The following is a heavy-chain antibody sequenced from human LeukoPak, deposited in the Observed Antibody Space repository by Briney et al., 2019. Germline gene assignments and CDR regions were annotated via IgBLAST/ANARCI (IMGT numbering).Heavy chain of an antibody. CDR3: ARDFYGDYVVGDSKLPSSFDY. CDR2: ISYDGSNK. D-gene: IGHD4-17*01. CDR1: GFTFSSYA. Sequence: PGGSLRLSCAASGFTFSSYAMHWVRQAPGKGLEWVAVISYDGSNKYYADSVKGRFTISRDNSKNTLYLQMNSLRAEDTAVYYCARDFYGDYVVGDSKLPSSFDYWGQGTLVTVSS. J-gene: IGHJ4*02. V-gene: IGHV3-30*04.